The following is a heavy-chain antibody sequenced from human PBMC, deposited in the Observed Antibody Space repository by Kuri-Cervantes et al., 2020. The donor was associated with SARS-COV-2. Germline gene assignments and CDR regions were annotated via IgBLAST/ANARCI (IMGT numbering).Heavy chain of an antibody. CDR3: AKDGDPDY. V-gene: IGHV3-23*03. D-gene: IGHD2-21*01. CDR1: GFTFSSYA. Sequence: GEFLKISCAASGFTFSSYAMSWVRQAPGKGLEWVSVIYSGGSSTYYADSVKGRFTISRDNSKNTLYLQMNSLRAEDTAVYYCAKDGDPDYWGQGTLVTVSS. CDR2: IYSGGSST. J-gene: IGHJ4*02.